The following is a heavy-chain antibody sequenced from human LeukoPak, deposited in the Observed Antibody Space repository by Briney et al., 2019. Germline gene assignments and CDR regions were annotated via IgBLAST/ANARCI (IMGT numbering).Heavy chain of an antibody. CDR2: ISSSSNNI. CDR1: GFTFSSYG. Sequence: GGSLRLSCAGSGFTFSSYGMNWVRQAPGKGLEWVSYISSSSNNIYYADSVKGRFTISRDNAKNSLYLQMNSLRAEDTAVYYCVRDFHRRLYDTNYYFYWGQGTLVTVSS. CDR3: VRDFHRRLYDTNYYFY. D-gene: IGHD3-22*01. J-gene: IGHJ4*02. V-gene: IGHV3-48*04.